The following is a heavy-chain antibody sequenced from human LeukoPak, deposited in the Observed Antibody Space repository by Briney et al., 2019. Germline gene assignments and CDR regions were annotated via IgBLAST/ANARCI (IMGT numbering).Heavy chain of an antibody. D-gene: IGHD3-3*01. Sequence: GGSLRLSCAASGFTFGDYCMHWVRQRPGKGLEWVSGISWRSGTIVYADSVKGRFTISRDNAKNALYLQMNNLRPDDTALYYCAKDFTFLESHHFDYWGQGTLVTVSS. CDR2: ISWRSGTI. V-gene: IGHV3-9*01. CDR3: AKDFTFLESHHFDY. CDR1: GFTFGDYC. J-gene: IGHJ4*02.